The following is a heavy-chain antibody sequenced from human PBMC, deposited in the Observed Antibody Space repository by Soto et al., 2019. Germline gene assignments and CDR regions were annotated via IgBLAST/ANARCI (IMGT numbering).Heavy chain of an antibody. CDR3: ARPHYGDYRDYGMDV. D-gene: IGHD4-17*01. V-gene: IGHV5-51*01. CDR1: GYSFTSYW. J-gene: IGHJ6*02. CDR2: IYPGDSDT. Sequence: PGESLKISCKGSGYSFTSYWIGWVRQMPGKGLEWMGIIYPGDSDTRYSPSFQGQVTISAEKSISTAYLQWSSLKASDTAMYYCARPHYGDYRDYGMDVWGQGTTVNVSS.